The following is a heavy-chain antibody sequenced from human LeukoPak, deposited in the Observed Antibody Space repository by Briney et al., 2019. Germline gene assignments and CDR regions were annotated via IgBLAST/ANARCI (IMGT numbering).Heavy chain of an antibody. Sequence: GGSLRLSCAASGFTFSSYSMNWVRQAPGKGLEWVSSISSSSSYIYYADSVKGRFTISRDNAKNSLYLQMNSLRAEDTAVYYCARMAYCGGDCYHASDIWGQGTMVTVSS. CDR2: ISSSSSYI. D-gene: IGHD2-21*02. CDR3: ARMAYCGGDCYHASDI. CDR1: GFTFSSYS. J-gene: IGHJ3*02. V-gene: IGHV3-21*01.